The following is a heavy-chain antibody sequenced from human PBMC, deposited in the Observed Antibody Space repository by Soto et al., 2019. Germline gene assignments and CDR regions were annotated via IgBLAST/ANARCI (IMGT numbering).Heavy chain of an antibody. Sequence: GASVKVSCKASGYTFTSYGISWVRQAPGQGLEWMGWISAYNGNTNYAQKLQGRVTMTTDTSTSTAYMELRSLRSDDTAVYYCARDGLGYCSGGSCYAPIYSYYGMEVWGQGTTVTVSS. CDR3: ARDGLGYCSGGSCYAPIYSYYGMEV. CDR2: ISAYNGNT. CDR1: GYTFTSYG. V-gene: IGHV1-18*01. J-gene: IGHJ6*02. D-gene: IGHD2-15*01.